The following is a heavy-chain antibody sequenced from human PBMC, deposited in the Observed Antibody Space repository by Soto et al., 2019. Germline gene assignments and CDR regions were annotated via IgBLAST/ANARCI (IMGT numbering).Heavy chain of an antibody. V-gene: IGHV4-59*01. D-gene: IGHD3-22*01. CDR3: ARTTYYYDSSGYSDEYYFDY. J-gene: IGHJ4*02. CDR1: GGSISSYY. Sequence: QVPLQESGPGLVKPSETLSLTCTVSGGSISSYYWSWIRQPPGKGLEWIGYIYYSGSTNYNPSLKSRVTISVDTSKNQFSLKLSSVTAADTAVYYCARTTYYYDSSGYSDEYYFDYWGQGTLVTVSS. CDR2: IYYSGST.